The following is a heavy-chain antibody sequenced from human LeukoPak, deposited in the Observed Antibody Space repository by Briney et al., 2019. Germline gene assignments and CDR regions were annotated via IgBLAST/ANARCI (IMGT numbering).Heavy chain of an antibody. CDR3: AREGNIVVVTARDGMDV. CDR1: GFTFSSYS. Sequence: GGSLRLSCAASGFTFSSYSMNWVRQAPGKGLEWVSSISSSSSYIYYADSVKGRFTISRDNAKNSLYLQMNSLRAEDTAVYYCAREGNIVVVTARDGMDVWGQGTTVTVSS. J-gene: IGHJ6*02. V-gene: IGHV3-21*01. D-gene: IGHD2-21*02. CDR2: ISSSSSYI.